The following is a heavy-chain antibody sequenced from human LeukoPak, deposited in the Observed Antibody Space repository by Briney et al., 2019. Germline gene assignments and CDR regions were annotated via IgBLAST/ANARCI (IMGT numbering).Heavy chain of an antibody. CDR3: ARLPDP. CDR1: GVSISSSNW. CDR2: IYHSEST. J-gene: IGHJ5*02. Sequence: PSGTLSLTRAVSGVSISSSNWWNWARQPPGKGLEWIGEIYHSESTNYNPSLKSRVTISVDKSKNQCSLRLSSATAADTAVYYCARLPDPWGQGTLVTVSS. V-gene: IGHV4-4*02.